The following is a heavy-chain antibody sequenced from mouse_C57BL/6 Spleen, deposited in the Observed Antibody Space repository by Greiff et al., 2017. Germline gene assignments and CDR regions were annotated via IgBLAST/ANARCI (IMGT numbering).Heavy chain of an antibody. CDR3: ARGNWDVAWFAY. CDR2: INYDGSST. J-gene: IGHJ3*01. D-gene: IGHD4-1*01. V-gene: IGHV5-16*01. CDR1: GFTFSDYY. Sequence: EVQLVESEGGLVQPGSSMKLSCTASGFTFSDYYMAWVRQVPEKGLEWVANINYDGSSTYYLDSLKSRFIISRDNAKNILYLQMSSLKSEDTATYYCARGNWDVAWFAYWGQGTLVTVSA.